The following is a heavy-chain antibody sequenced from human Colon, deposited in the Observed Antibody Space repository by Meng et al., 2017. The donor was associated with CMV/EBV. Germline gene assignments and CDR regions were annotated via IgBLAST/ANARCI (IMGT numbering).Heavy chain of an antibody. Sequence: SLKISCAASGFTFDDYAMHWVRQAPGEGVEWVASIPWNGGRTGYVDSVEGRFTISRDNAKNSLYLQRNGLRAEDTALYFCANDISPVGGTTGYHGMDVWGQGTTVTVSS. V-gene: IGHV3-9*01. D-gene: IGHD6-19*01. J-gene: IGHJ6*02. CDR3: ANDISPVGGTTGYHGMDV. CDR2: IPWNGGRT. CDR1: GFTFDDYA.